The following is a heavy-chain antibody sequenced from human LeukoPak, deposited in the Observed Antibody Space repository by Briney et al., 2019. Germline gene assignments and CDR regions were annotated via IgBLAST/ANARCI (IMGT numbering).Heavy chain of an antibody. CDR3: ARDWRGRVVVVPAVPFDY. CDR2: IKQDGSEK. CDR1: GFTFSSYW. Sequence: GGSLRLSCAASGFTFSSYWMSWVRQAPGKGLEWVANIKQDGSEKYYVDSVKGRFTISRDNAKNSLYLQMNSLRAEDTAVYYCARDWRGRVVVVPAVPFDYWGQGTLVTVSS. J-gene: IGHJ4*02. V-gene: IGHV3-7*01. D-gene: IGHD2-2*01.